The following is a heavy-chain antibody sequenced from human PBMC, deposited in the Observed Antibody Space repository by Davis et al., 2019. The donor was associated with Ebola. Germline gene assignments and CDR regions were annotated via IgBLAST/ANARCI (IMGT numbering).Heavy chain of an antibody. CDR2: ISSSGGNS. J-gene: IGHJ4*02. Sequence: GESLKISCAVSGVTFRNYVMSWVRQAPGKGLEWVSSISSSGGNSFYMDSVKGRFYIDRDNSKNTLYLQMNSLRAEDTAVYYCAKAPLSTGRVFFDYWGQGTLVTVSS. V-gene: IGHV3-23*01. CDR1: GVTFRNYV. CDR3: AKAPLSTGRVFFDY. D-gene: IGHD1-14*01.